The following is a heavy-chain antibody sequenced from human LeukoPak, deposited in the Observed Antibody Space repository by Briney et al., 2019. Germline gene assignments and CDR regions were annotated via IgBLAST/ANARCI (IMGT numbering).Heavy chain of an antibody. J-gene: IGHJ4*02. CDR1: GFTFDDYA. Sequence: PGGSLRLSCAASGFTFDDYAMHWVRQAPGKGLEWVSGISWNSGSIGYADSVKGRFTISRGNAKDTLYLQMNSLRAEDTAVYYCVRAIIGSFDYWGQGTLVTVSS. D-gene: IGHD3-10*01. CDR3: VRAIIGSFDY. V-gene: IGHV3-9*01. CDR2: ISWNSGSI.